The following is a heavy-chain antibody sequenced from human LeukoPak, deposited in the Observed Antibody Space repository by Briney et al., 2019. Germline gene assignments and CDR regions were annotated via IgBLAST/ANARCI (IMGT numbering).Heavy chain of an antibody. CDR1: GDSIRSHY. J-gene: IGHJ3*01. V-gene: IGHV4-59*11. CDR3: ARGGEGYIDDVFEV. D-gene: IGHD5-24*01. CDR2: IYNSATT. Sequence: PSETLSLTCTVSGDSIRSHYCAWIRQPPGKALEWIGHIYNSATTDYNPSLKSRVTISLDTSKKQFSLKMTSVTALDSAVYYWARGGEGYIDDVFEVWGLGTAVTVSS.